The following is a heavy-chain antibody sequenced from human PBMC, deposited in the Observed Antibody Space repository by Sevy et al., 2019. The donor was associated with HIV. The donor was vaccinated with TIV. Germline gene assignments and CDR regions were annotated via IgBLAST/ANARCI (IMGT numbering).Heavy chain of an antibody. J-gene: IGHJ6*04. D-gene: IGHD3-10*01. V-gene: IGHV4-61*09. CDR1: GGSINSGSYY. CDR2: IYTSGST. CDR3: ARGRGSPVDV. Sequence: SETLSLTCTVSGGSINSGSYYWSWIRQPAGKGLEWIGHIYTSGSTNYNPSLKSRVTISVDTSKNQLSLKLSSVTAADTAVYYCARGRGSPVDVWGKGTTVTVSS.